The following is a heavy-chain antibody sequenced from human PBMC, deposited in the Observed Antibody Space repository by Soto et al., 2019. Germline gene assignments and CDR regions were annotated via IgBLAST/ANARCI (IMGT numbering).Heavy chain of an antibody. V-gene: IGHV1-18*01. CDR1: GYTFTNYV. CDR3: ASGPYYYDSSGPLKFDY. D-gene: IGHD3-22*01. J-gene: IGHJ4*01. Sequence: ASVKVSCKASGYTFTNYVIIWVRQAPGQGLEWMGWINANNGNTDYVQKIQGRVTMTTDTSTSTAYMELRSLRSDDTAVYYCASGPYYYDSSGPLKFDYWG. CDR2: INANNGNT.